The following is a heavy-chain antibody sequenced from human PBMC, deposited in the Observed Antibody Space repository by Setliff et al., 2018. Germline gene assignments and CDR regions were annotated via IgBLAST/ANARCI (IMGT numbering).Heavy chain of an antibody. V-gene: IGHV4-39*07. Sequence: PSETLSLTCTVSGDSISSGVYYWGWIRQPPGKGLEWIGRIYHGGKTYYNPSLKSRVTMSVDTSKNQFSLELTSVTAADTAVYYCARMSGFLYLDVWGNGTTVTVSS. CDR2: IYHGGKT. CDR3: ARMSGFLYLDV. J-gene: IGHJ6*03. CDR1: GDSISSGVYY. D-gene: IGHD3-3*01.